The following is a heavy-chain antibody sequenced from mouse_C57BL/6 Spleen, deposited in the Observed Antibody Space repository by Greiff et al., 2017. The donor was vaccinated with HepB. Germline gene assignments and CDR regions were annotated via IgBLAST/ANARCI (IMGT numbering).Heavy chain of an antibody. V-gene: IGHV1-74*01. CDR2: LHPSDSDT. CDR1: GYTFTSYW. Sequence: QVQLQQPGAELVKPGASVKVSCKASGYTFTSYWMHWVKQRPGQGLEWIGRLHPSDSDTNYNQKFTGKATLNVDQSSSTAYMQLSSLTSEDSAVYYCAISLIYYGNPFAYWGQGTLVTVSA. J-gene: IGHJ3*01. CDR3: AISLIYYGNPFAY. D-gene: IGHD2-1*01.